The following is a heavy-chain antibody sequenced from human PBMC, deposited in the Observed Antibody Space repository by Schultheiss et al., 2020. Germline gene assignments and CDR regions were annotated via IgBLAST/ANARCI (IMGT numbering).Heavy chain of an antibody. J-gene: IGHJ6*02. Sequence: SVKVSCKASGGTFSSYAISWVRQAPGQGLEWMGGIIPIFGTANYAQKFQGRVTMTRNTSISTAYMELSSLRSEDTAVYYCARDEVRADDYGDSDYYYYGMDVWGQGPTVTVSS. CDR3: ARDEVRADDYGDSDYYYYGMDV. V-gene: IGHV1-69*05. D-gene: IGHD4-17*01. CDR1: GGTFSSYA. CDR2: IIPIFGTA.